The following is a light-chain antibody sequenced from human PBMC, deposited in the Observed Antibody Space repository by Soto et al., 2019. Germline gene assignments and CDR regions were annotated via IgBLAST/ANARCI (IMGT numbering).Light chain of an antibody. CDR2: AAS. V-gene: IGKV1-39*01. CDR3: QHGYSTPLT. J-gene: IGKJ4*01. CDR1: QTIISW. Sequence: DIQVTQSPSTLSGSLGDRVTITCRASQTIISWLAWYQHKPGKAPNLLIYAASTLQSGVPSRFSGSGSGTDFTLTISSLQPEDFATYFCQHGYSTPLTFGGGTKVDI.